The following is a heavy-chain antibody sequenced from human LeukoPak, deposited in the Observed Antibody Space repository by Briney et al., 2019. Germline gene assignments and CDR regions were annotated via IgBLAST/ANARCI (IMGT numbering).Heavy chain of an antibody. Sequence: GGSLRLSCAASGFTFSSYETNWVRQAPGKGLEWVSYISSSGSTIYYADSVKGRFTISRDNAKNSLYLQMNSLRAEDTAVYYCARETQSNDYWGQGTLVTVSS. CDR2: ISSSGSTI. CDR3: ARETQSNDY. V-gene: IGHV3-48*03. CDR1: GFTFSSYE. J-gene: IGHJ4*02.